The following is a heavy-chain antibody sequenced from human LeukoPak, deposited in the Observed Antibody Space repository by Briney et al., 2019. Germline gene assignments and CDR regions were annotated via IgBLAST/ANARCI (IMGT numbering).Heavy chain of an antibody. Sequence: GGSLRLSCAASGFTFSSYSMNWVRQAPGKGLEWVSSISSSSSYIYYADSVRGRFTISRDNAKNTLYLDMNSLRAEDTAVYYCARGDYYDSSGYYSPYFDYWGQGTLVTVSS. J-gene: IGHJ4*02. CDR1: GFTFSSYS. CDR2: ISSSSSYI. CDR3: ARGDYYDSSGYYSPYFDY. D-gene: IGHD3-22*01. V-gene: IGHV3-21*06.